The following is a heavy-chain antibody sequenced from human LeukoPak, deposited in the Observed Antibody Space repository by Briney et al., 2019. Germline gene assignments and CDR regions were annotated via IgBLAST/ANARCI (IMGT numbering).Heavy chain of an antibody. CDR1: GGSISGYY. V-gene: IGHV4-59*01. D-gene: IGHD4/OR15-4a*01. Sequence: SETLSLTCTVSGGSISGYYWSWIRQPPGKGLEWIAYIYYNGISNYNPSLKSRVIISVDSSKNQFSLKLTSVTAADTAVYYCARRDYALSDAFDIWGQGTMVTVSS. CDR3: ARRDYALSDAFDI. J-gene: IGHJ3*02. CDR2: IYYNGIS.